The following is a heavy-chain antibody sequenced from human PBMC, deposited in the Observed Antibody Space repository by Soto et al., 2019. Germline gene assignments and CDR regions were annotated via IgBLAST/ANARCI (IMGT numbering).Heavy chain of an antibody. CDR1: GFTFSTYW. J-gene: IGHJ4*02. V-gene: IGHV3-7*01. D-gene: IGHD3-16*01. CDR2: INQDGSER. CDR3: VCGGNFCVY. Sequence: EVQLVESGGGLVQPGGSLRLPCAASGFTFSTYWMTWVRQPPGKGLEWVASINQDGSERYYVDSVRGRFTISRDNAKNSLYLQMNSLRGEGTAVYYCVCGGNFCVYWGQGTLVTVSP.